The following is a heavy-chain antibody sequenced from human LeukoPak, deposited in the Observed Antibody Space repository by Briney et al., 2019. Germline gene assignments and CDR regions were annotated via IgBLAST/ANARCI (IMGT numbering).Heavy chain of an antibody. CDR2: INTDESST. D-gene: IGHD3-10*01. V-gene: IGHV3-74*01. CDR1: GFIFSGYW. J-gene: IGHJ3*02. Sequence: GSLRLSCAGSGFIFSGYWMHWVRQAPGKGLVWVSRINTDESSTSYADSVKGRFTISRDNAKNTLYLQMNSLRAEDTAVYYCARKGNAFDIWGQGTMVTVSS. CDR3: ARKGNAFDI.